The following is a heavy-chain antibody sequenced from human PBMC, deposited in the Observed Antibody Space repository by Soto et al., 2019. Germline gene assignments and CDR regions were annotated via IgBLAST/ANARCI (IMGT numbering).Heavy chain of an antibody. Sequence: PSETLSLTCAVYDTSFSGYYWSWIRQPPGKGLEWIGEIFHGGRNDYSPSLKSRVTISVDTSKNQFSLEMSSVTAADTAVYYCARTHYDSNTFYSFFDYWGQGTMITV. CDR2: IFHGGRN. J-gene: IGHJ4*02. D-gene: IGHD3-22*01. V-gene: IGHV4-34*12. CDR1: DTSFSGYY. CDR3: ARTHYDSNTFYSFFDY.